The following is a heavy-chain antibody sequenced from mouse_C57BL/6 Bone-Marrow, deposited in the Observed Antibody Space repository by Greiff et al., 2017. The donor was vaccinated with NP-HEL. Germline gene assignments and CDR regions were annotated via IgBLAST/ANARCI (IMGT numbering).Heavy chain of an antibody. Sequence: EVQLQQSGPELVKPGDSVKISCKASGYSFTGYFMNWVMQSHGKSLEWIGRINPYNGDTFYNQKFKGKATLTVDKSSSTAHMELRSLTSEDSAVYYCARRGYSNYVYFDYWGQGTTLTVSS. CDR1: GYSFTGYF. D-gene: IGHD2-5*01. V-gene: IGHV1-20*01. CDR2: INPYNGDT. CDR3: ARRGYSNYVYFDY. J-gene: IGHJ2*01.